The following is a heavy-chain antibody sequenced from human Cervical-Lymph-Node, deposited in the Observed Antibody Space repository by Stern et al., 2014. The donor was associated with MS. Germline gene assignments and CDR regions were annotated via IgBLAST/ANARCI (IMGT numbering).Heavy chain of an antibody. CDR1: GFIFSSYG. J-gene: IGHJ6*02. Sequence: VQLLESGGGVVQPGRSLRLSCAASGFIFSSYGMHWVRQAPGKGLEWVAGISYDESNNYYADSVKGRFTVSRDNSKNTLYLQMNSLRGEDTAVYYCAKDRDGARLHYYGLDVWGQGTTVTVS. CDR2: ISYDESNN. D-gene: IGHD4-17*01. V-gene: IGHV3-30*18. CDR3: AKDRDGARLHYYGLDV.